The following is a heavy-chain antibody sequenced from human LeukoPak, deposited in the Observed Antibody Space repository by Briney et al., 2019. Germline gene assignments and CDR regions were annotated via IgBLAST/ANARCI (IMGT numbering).Heavy chain of an antibody. V-gene: IGHV3-21*01. Sequence: GGSLRLSCAASGFTFNIYSMNWVRQAPGKGLEWVSSISGSSTYIFYADSVKGRFTISRDDAKNSLYLQMNSLRAEDTAVYYCARFETRGLQSEDDWGQGTLVTVSS. J-gene: IGHJ4*02. CDR1: GFTFNIYS. CDR2: ISGSSTYI. D-gene: IGHD4-11*01. CDR3: ARFETRGLQSEDD.